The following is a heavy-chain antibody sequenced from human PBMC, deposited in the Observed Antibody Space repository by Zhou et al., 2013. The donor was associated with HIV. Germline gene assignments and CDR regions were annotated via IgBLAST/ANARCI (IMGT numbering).Heavy chain of an antibody. CDR2: IGSKANSYAT. D-gene: IGHD6-13*01. Sequence: EVQLVESGGGLVQPGGSLKLSCAASGFTFSGSALHWVRQASGKGLEWVGRIGSKANSYATAYAASVKGRFTISRDDSKNTAFLQMNSLKSEDTAVYYCTRLTGYSSNWGQGTLVTVSS. CDR1: GFTFSGSA. V-gene: IGHV3-73*02. J-gene: IGHJ4*02. CDR3: TRLTGYSSN.